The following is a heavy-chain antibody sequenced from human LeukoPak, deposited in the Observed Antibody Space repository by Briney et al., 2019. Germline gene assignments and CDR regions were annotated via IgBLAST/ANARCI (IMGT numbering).Heavy chain of an antibody. CDR1: GFTFSSYA. V-gene: IGHV3-23*01. Sequence: PGGSLRLSCAASGFTFSSYAMSWVRQAPGKGLEWVSAISGSGGSTYYADSVKGRFTISRDNSKNTLYLQMNCLRAEDTAVYYCAKRQKRQKFWSYYYYYMDVWGKGTTVTVSS. CDR2: ISGSGGST. D-gene: IGHD3-3*01. J-gene: IGHJ6*03. CDR3: AKRQKRQKFWSYYYYYMDV.